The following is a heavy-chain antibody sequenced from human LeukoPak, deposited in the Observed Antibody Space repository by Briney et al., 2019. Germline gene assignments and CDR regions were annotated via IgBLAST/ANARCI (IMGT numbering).Heavy chain of an antibody. CDR3: ATSAARAIES. Sequence: GGSLRLSCAASGFTFSSYWMSWVRQAPGKGLECVANIKQDGSEKYYVDSVRGRFTLSRDNAKNSLYLQMNSLRVEVTAVYYCATSAARAIESWGQGTLVTVSS. J-gene: IGHJ4*02. D-gene: IGHD6-25*01. CDR2: IKQDGSEK. CDR1: GFTFSSYW. V-gene: IGHV3-7*01.